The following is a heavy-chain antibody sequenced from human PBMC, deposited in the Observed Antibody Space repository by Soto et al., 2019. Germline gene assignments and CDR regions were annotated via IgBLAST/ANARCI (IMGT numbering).Heavy chain of an antibody. CDR3: AKAYSSSWYYYYYMDV. CDR1: GFTFDDYA. Sequence: EVQLVESGGGLVQPGRSLRLSCAASGFTFDDYAMHWVRQAPGKGLEWVSGISWNSGSIGYADSVKGRFTISRDNAKNSLYLQMNSLRAEDTALYYCAKAYSSSWYYYYYMDVWAKGPRSPSP. J-gene: IGHJ6*03. CDR2: ISWNSGSI. D-gene: IGHD6-13*01. V-gene: IGHV3-9*01.